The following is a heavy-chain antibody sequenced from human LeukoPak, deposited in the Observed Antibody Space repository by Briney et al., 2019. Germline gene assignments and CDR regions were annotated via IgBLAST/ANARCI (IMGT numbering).Heavy chain of an antibody. CDR1: GGSFSGYY. CDR2: INHSGST. J-gene: IGHJ4*02. Sequence: PSETLSLTCAVYGGSFSGYYWSWIRQPPGKGLEWIGEINHSGSTNYNPSLKSRVTISVDTSKNQFSLKLSSVTAADTAVYYCARGVSTIFGVAHLGYWGQGTLVTVSS. CDR3: ARGVSTIFGVAHLGY. D-gene: IGHD3-3*01. V-gene: IGHV4-34*01.